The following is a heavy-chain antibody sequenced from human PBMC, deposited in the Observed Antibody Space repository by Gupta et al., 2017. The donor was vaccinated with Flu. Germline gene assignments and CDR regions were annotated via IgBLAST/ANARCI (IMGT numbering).Heavy chain of an antibody. CDR2: IYASGDT. D-gene: IGHD3-22*01. Sequence: QEQLQESGPGLVKPSQTLSLTCTVSGGSIDSDDYYWSWIRQPAGKGLEWIGRIYASGDTNYNPSLKSRVIMSIDTSKNQFSLELTSVTATDTAVYYCARGGSSGSYYDDAEFFQHGGQGALVTVAS. CDR3: ARGGSSGSYYDDAEFFQH. CDR1: GGSIDSDDYY. J-gene: IGHJ1*01. V-gene: IGHV4-61*02.